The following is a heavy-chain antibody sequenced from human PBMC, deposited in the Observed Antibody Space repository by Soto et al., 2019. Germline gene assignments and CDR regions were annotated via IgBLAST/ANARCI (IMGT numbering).Heavy chain of an antibody. D-gene: IGHD3-9*01. V-gene: IGHV4-59*11. CDR2: IYYRGST. CDR1: GGSLSDHY. J-gene: IGHJ6*02. Sequence: QVQLQESGPGLVKPSETLSLTCSVSGGSLSDHYWTWIRQSPGKALEWIGCIYYRGSTYYNPSLKSRVTISVDTSKCQFSLRLSSVTAADTAVYYCARMRPTGWHDYYFYGMDVWGQGTTVTVSS. CDR3: ARMRPTGWHDYYFYGMDV.